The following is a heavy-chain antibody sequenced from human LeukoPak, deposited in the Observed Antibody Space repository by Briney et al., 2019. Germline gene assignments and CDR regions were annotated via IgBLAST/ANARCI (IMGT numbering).Heavy chain of an antibody. V-gene: IGHV3-48*01. J-gene: IGHJ4*02. CDR2: ISSSSSTI. D-gene: IGHD2-15*01. CDR1: GFTFSSYS. Sequence: PGGSLRLSCAASGFTFSSYSMNWVRQAAGKGLEWVSDISSSSSTIYYADSVKGRFTISRDNAKNSLYLQMNSLRAEDTAVYYCARAPWVAITDVLYYFDYWGQGTLVTVSS. CDR3: ARAPWVAITDVLYYFDY.